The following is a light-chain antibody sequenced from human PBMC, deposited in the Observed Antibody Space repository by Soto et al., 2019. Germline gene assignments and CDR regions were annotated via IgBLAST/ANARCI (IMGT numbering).Light chain of an antibody. CDR3: LRHNSYPWT. V-gene: IGKV1-5*01. CDR1: QSISSW. Sequence: DIQMTQSPSTLSASVGDRVTITCRASQSISSWLAWYQQKPGKAPKLLIYDASSLQSGVPSRFSGSGSGTEFTLTISSLQPEDFATYYCLRHNSYPWTFGQGTKVDI. J-gene: IGKJ1*01. CDR2: DAS.